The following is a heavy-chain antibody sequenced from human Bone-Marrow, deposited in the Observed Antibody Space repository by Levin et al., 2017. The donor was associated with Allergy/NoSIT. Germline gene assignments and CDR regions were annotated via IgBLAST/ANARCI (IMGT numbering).Heavy chain of an antibody. CDR3: AKAHIVVIPAAIRSFDY. J-gene: IGHJ4*02. CDR2: ISGGGGST. V-gene: IGHV3-23*01. CDR1: GFSFSSYA. Sequence: GESLKISCAASGFSFSSYAMSWVRQAPGKGLEWVSAISGGGGSTYYADAVKGWFTISRDNSKNTLYLQMNSLRVEDTALYYCAKAHIVVIPAAIRSFDYWGQGTLVTVSS. D-gene: IGHD2-2*01.